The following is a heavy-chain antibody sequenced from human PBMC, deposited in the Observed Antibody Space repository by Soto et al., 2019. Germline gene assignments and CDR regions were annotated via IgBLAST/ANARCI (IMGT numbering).Heavy chain of an antibody. CDR1: GGSISSYY. Sequence: QVQLQESGPGLVKPSETLSLTCTVSGGSISSYYWSWIRQPPGKGLEWIGYIYYRGSTNYNPSLKSRVTISVDTSKNQFSLKLSSATAADTAMYYCARFNWYFDLWGRGTLVTVSS. CDR2: IYYRGST. CDR3: ARFNWYFDL. J-gene: IGHJ2*01. V-gene: IGHV4-59*01.